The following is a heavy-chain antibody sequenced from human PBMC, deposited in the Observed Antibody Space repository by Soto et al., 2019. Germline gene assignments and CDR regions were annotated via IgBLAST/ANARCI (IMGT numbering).Heavy chain of an antibody. J-gene: IGHJ6*02. V-gene: IGHV3-48*02. CDR3: ARDDHTGYSSGWTRGDYYYGMDV. CDR1: GFTFSSYS. CDR2: ISSSSSTI. D-gene: IGHD6-19*01. Sequence: EVQLVESGGGLVQPGGSLRLSCASSGFTFSSYSMNWVRQAPGKGLEWVSYISSSSSTIYYADSVKGRFTISRDNAKNSLYLQMNSLRDEDTAVYYCARDDHTGYSSGWTRGDYYYGMDVWGQGTTVTVSS.